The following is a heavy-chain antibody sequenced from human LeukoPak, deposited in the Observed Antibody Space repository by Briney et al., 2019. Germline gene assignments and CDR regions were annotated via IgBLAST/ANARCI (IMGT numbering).Heavy chain of an antibody. D-gene: IGHD3-22*01. CDR1: GYTFTSYY. Sequence: GASVKVSCKASGYTFTSYYMHWVRQAPGQGLEWMGIINPSGGSTSYAQKFQGRVTMTRDMSTSTVYMELSSLRSEDTAVYYCARGGLGTYYYDSSGFPFDYWGQGTLVTVSS. J-gene: IGHJ4*02. CDR3: ARGGLGTYYYDSSGFPFDY. V-gene: IGHV1-46*01. CDR2: INPSGGST.